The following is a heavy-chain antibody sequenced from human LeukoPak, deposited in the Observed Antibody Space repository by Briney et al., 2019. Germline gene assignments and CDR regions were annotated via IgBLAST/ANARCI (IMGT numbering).Heavy chain of an antibody. CDR1: GFTFSSHW. J-gene: IGHJ4*02. CDR3: ARSSSAAYDS. D-gene: IGHD6-6*01. V-gene: IGHV3-7*05. CDR2: IKEDGSEK. Sequence: AGGSLRLSCAASGFTFSSHWMTWVRQAPGKGLQWGANIKEDGSEKNYVDSVKGRFTISRDNAKKSLYLQMNSLRAEDTAVYYCARSSSAAYDSWGQGTLVTVSS.